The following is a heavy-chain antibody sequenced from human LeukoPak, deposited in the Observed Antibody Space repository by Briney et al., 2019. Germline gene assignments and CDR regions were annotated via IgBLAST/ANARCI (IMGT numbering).Heavy chain of an antibody. CDR1: GFTFSNSW. J-gene: IGHJ5*02. D-gene: IGHD1-1*01. CDR2: INLDGSAQ. Sequence: GGSLRLSCAASGFTFSNSWMNWVRQAPGKGPEWVANINLDGSAQKYVDSVKGRFTISRDNAKNSLFLQMNSLRVEDTAVYYCASWLSNDNHWGQGTPVTVSS. CDR3: ASWLSNDNH. V-gene: IGHV3-7*01.